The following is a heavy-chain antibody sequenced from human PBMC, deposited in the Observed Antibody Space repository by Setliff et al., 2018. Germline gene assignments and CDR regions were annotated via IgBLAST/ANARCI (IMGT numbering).Heavy chain of an antibody. Sequence: GGSLRLSCVASGFTFSRYWMSWVRQAPGKGLEWVATIKEDGSEKYYVDSVKGRFTISRDNAKNSLYLQMNSLRAEDTAVYYCARYGYYYDSSAYYPVDKWGQGTLVTVSS. J-gene: IGHJ4*02. V-gene: IGHV3-7*01. CDR3: ARYGYYYDSSAYYPVDK. CDR2: IKEDGSEK. CDR1: GFTFSRYW. D-gene: IGHD3-22*01.